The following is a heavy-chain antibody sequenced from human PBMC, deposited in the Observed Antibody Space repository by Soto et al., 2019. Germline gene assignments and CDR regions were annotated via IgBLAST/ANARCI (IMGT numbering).Heavy chain of an antibody. CDR1: GYTFTSYD. J-gene: IGHJ3*02. CDR2: MNANSGNA. CDR3: ARRRGATKTPDLAFDI. Sequence: QVQLVQSGAEVKKPGASVKVSCKASGYTFTSYDINWARQATGQGLEWMGWMNANSGNAGYAQKFQGRVTMTRNTSISTAYMELSSLRSEDTAVYYCARRRGATKTPDLAFDIWGQGTMVTVSS. V-gene: IGHV1-8*01. D-gene: IGHD5-12*01.